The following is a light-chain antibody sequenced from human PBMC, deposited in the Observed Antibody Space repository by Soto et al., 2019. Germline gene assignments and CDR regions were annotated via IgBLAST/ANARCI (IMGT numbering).Light chain of an antibody. CDR2: DNS. J-gene: IGLJ1*01. Sequence: QSVLTQPPSVSAAPGQNVSISCSGGTSNIGNNYVAWYQRFPGTAPRRIIYDNSKRASGIPDRFSGSKSGTSATLVITGLQTGDEADYYCGTWDSRLSAVFGTGTKVTVL. CDR1: TSNIGNNY. V-gene: IGLV1-51*01. CDR3: GTWDSRLSAV.